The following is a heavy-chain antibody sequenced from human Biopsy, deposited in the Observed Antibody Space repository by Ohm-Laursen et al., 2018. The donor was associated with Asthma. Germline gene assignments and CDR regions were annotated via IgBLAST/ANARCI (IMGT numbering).Heavy chain of an antibody. D-gene: IGHD2-2*01. CDR1: GYTFINYA. CDR2: IIPIFGPT. CDR3: ARGPEYVRSSGALDY. J-gene: IGHJ4*02. Sequence: SSVKVSCKASGYTFINYAIHWVRQAPGQRLEWMGRIIPIFGPTNYAQKFQGRVTISADDSTSTAYMELSSLSSEDTALYYCARGPEYVRSSGALDYWGQGTLVTVSS. V-gene: IGHV1-69*13.